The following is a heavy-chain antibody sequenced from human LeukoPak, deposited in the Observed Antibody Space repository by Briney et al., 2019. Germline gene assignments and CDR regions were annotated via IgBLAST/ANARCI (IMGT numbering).Heavy chain of an antibody. CDR3: ARWYYDSSGYPDI. CDR1: GYTFTSYG. D-gene: IGHD3-22*01. J-gene: IGHJ3*02. Sequence: GASVKVSCKASGYTFTSYGISWVRQAPGQGLEWMGRIIPILGIANYAQKFQGRVTITADKSTSTAYMELSSLRSEDTAVYYCARWYYDSSGYPDIWGQGTMVTASS. CDR2: IIPILGIA. V-gene: IGHV1-69*04.